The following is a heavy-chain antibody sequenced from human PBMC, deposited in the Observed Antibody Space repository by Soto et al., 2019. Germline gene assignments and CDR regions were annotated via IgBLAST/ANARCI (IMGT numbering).Heavy chain of an antibody. D-gene: IGHD2-21*01. V-gene: IGHV3-21*01. Sequence: LRLSCAASGFTFSYYSMTWVRQAPGRGLEWVSSISSSTTYISYSGSVRGRFTISRDNAKNSLYLQMNSLRAEDTAVYYCARDPVGVDSTFHFDSWGQGSLVTVSS. CDR2: ISSSTTYI. CDR1: GFTFSYYS. J-gene: IGHJ4*02. CDR3: ARDPVGVDSTFHFDS.